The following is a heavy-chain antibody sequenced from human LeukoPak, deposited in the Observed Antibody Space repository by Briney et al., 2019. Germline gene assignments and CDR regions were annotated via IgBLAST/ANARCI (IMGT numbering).Heavy chain of an antibody. CDR3: ATASPDYDFWSGYR. J-gene: IGHJ4*02. Sequence: PGGSLRLSCAASGFTFSSYSMNWVRQAPGKGLEWVSSISSSSSYIYYADSVKGRFTISRDNAKNSLYLQMNSLRAEDTAVYYCATASPDYDFWSGYRWGQGTLVTVSS. CDR2: ISSSSSYI. CDR1: GFTFSSYS. V-gene: IGHV3-21*01. D-gene: IGHD3-3*01.